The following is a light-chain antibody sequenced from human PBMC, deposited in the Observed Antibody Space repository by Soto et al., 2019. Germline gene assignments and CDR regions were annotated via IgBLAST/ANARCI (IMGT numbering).Light chain of an antibody. CDR2: SDN. Sequence: LTQPPSASGTPGQTLTISCSGSNSNIGGNTVNWYQHLPGTAPKVVIYSDNQWPSGVPARFSGSRSGTSASLAISGLQSEDEADYYCATWDESLNSRVFGTGTKLTVL. V-gene: IGLV1-44*01. J-gene: IGLJ1*01. CDR3: ATWDESLNSRV. CDR1: NSNIGGNT.